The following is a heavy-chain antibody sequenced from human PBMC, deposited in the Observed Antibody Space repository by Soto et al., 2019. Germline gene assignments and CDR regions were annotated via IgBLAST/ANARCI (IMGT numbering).Heavy chain of an antibody. CDR2: ISSSGSTI. CDR1: GFTFSSYE. J-gene: IGHJ6*02. Sequence: GGSLRLSCAASGFTFSSYEMNWVRQAPGKGLEWVSYISSSGSTIYYADSVKGRFTISRDNAKNSLYLQMNSPRAEDTAVYYCARGRNSWASYYGMDVWGQGTTVTVS. CDR3: ARGRNSWASYYGMDV. D-gene: IGHD1-7*01. V-gene: IGHV3-48*03.